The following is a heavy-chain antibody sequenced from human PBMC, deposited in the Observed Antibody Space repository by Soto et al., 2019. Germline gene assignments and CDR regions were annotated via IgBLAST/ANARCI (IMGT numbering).Heavy chain of an antibody. CDR3: AREDYAGASPRFDY. J-gene: IGHJ4*02. CDR2: ISSSSSNI. V-gene: IGHV3-21*04. D-gene: IGHD4-17*01. Sequence: GGSLRLSCAASGFIFSSYTMAWVRQAPGKGLEWVSSISSSSSNIEYADSVKGRFSVSRDNANNSLFLQINSLRAEDTAIYYCAREDYAGASPRFDYWGLGARVTASS. CDR1: GFIFSSYT.